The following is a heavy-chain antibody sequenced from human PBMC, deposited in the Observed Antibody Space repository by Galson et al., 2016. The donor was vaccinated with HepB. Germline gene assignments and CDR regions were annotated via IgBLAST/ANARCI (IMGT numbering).Heavy chain of an antibody. D-gene: IGHD1-14*01. CDR3: VKDAGDF. CDR1: GYSFISHY. V-gene: IGHV1-46*01. CDR2: INPSDGRT. J-gene: IGHJ4*02. Sequence: SVKVSCKASGYSFISHYVHWVRQAPGQGLQWMGVINPSDGRTSYAQEFRGRVTMTTDTSTSTVYMDLSSLLSEDTAMYYCVKDAGDFWGQGTPVTVSS.